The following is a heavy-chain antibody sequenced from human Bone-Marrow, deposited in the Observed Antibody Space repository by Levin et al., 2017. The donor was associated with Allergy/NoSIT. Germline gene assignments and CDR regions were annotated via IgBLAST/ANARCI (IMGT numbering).Heavy chain of an antibody. D-gene: IGHD7-27*01. CDR2: IKPDGTGT. Sequence: HAGGSLRLSCTASGFIFSNFWMHWVRQVPGRGLMFVSTIKPDGTGTNYADSVKGRFTISRDNSKNTLFLEMNSLRVEDTGVYYCTNSLTGEASWGRGTLVTVSS. V-gene: IGHV3-74*01. CDR3: TNSLTGEAS. CDR1: GFIFSNFW. J-gene: IGHJ5*02.